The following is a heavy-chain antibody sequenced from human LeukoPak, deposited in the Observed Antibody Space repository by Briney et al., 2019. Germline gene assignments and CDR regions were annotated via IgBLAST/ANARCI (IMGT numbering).Heavy chain of an antibody. J-gene: IGHJ4*02. V-gene: IGHV4-59*06. CDR2: IYYSGTT. CDR3: ARDAWGYCSSTTCYGGALDS. D-gene: IGHD2-2*01. Sequence: SETLSLTCTVSGGSISSYYWSWIRQLPGKGLEWIGYIYYSGTTYYNPSLKSRVIMSVDTSKNQFSLKLSSVTAADTAVYYCARDAWGYCSSTTCYGGALDSWGQGTLVTVSS. CDR1: GGSISSYY.